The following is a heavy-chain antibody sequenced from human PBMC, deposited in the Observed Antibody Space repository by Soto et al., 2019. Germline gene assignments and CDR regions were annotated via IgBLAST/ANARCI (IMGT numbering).Heavy chain of an antibody. V-gene: IGHV1-69*13. Sequence: ASVKVSCKASGVTCSSYAISWVRQAPGQGLEWMGGIIPIFGTANYAQKFQGRVTITADESTSTAYMELSSLRSEDTAVYYCASRITMIFYYYYYGMDVWGQGTTVTVSS. CDR1: GVTCSSYA. CDR3: ASRITMIFYYYYYGMDV. J-gene: IGHJ6*02. D-gene: IGHD3-22*01. CDR2: IIPIFGTA.